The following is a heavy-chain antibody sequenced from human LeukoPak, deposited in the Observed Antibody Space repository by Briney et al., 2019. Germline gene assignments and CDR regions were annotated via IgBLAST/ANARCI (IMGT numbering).Heavy chain of an antibody. CDR3: ARGTTVAGVN. D-gene: IGHD1-1*01. CDR1: GFTFRSYW. CDR2: INEDGSDK. Sequence: GGSLRLSCAVSGFTFRSYWMTWVRQAPGKGLEWVANINEDGSDKYYVDSVKGRFTISRDNAKNSLYLQMNSLTVEDTAVYYCARGTTVAGVNWGQGNLVTVSS. V-gene: IGHV3-7*01. J-gene: IGHJ4*02.